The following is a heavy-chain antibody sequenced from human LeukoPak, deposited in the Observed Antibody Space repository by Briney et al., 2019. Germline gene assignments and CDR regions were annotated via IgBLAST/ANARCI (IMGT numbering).Heavy chain of an antibody. CDR1: GGSLSSYY. CDR3: ARAKNYYYMDV. CDR2: IYTSGST. V-gene: IGHV4-4*07. J-gene: IGHJ6*03. Sequence: SETLSLACTVSGGSLSSYYWSWIRQPARKGLEWMGRIYTSGSTNYNPSLKSRVTMSVDTSKNQFSLKLSSVTAADTAVYYCARAKNYYYMDVWGKGTTVTVSS.